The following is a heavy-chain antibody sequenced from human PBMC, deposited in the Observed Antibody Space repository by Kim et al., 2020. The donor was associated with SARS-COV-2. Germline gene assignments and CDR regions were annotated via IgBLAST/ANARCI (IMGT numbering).Heavy chain of an antibody. J-gene: IGHJ6*02. CDR1: GYTFTSYG. CDR3: ARGASLWFGELFNAPYYYYGMDV. V-gene: IGHV1-18*01. CDR2: ISAYNGNT. Sequence: ASVKVSCKASGYTFTSYGISWVRQAPGQGLEWMGWISAYNGNTNYAQKLQGRVTMTTDTSTSTAHMELRSLRSDDTAVYYCARGASLWFGELFNAPYYYYGMDVWGQGTTVTVSS. D-gene: IGHD3-10*01.